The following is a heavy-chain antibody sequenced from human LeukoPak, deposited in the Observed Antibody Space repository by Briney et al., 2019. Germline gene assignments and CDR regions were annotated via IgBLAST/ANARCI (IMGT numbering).Heavy chain of an antibody. D-gene: IGHD6-13*01. V-gene: IGHV5-51*01. J-gene: IGHJ4*02. CDR1: GYRLNNFW. Sequence: GESLKIPLKGSGYRLNNFWIGRVRQVPRKGLELIGSIYPGDSDVRYSPSFQGQLTISADKSISTAYLQWSSLQASDTAMYYCARQGYNSTWDRYLAYWGQGTQVTVSS. CDR3: ARQGYNSTWDRYLAY. CDR2: IYPGDSDV.